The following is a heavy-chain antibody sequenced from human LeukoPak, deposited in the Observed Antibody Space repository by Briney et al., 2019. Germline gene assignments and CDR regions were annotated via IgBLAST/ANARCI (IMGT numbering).Heavy chain of an antibody. CDR3: ARARGDYDFWSGNYYYYYGMDV. CDR1: GGSISSYY. Sequence: SSETLSLTCTVSGGSISSYYWSWIRQPPGKGLEWIGYIYYSGSTNYNPSLKSRVTISVDTSKNQFSLKLSSVTAADTAVYYCARARGDYDFWSGNYYYYYGMDVWGQGTTVTVSS. V-gene: IGHV4-59*01. D-gene: IGHD3-3*01. CDR2: IYYSGST. J-gene: IGHJ6*02.